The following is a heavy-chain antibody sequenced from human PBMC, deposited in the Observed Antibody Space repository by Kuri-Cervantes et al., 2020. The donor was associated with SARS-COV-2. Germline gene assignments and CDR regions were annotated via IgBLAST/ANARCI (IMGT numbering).Heavy chain of an antibody. D-gene: IGHD5-24*01. CDR3: ARPEMVRGVDY. CDR2: ISSSGSTI. V-gene: IGHV3-11*01. J-gene: IGHJ4*02. Sequence: GESLKISCAASGFTFSDYYMSWIRQAPGKGLEWVSYISSSGSTIYYADSVKGQFTISRDNAKNSLYLQMNSLRAEDTAVYYCARPEMVRGVDYWGQGTQVTVSS. CDR1: GFTFSDYY.